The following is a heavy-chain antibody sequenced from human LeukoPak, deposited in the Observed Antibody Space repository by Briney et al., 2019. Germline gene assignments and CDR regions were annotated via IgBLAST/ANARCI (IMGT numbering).Heavy chain of an antibody. CDR1: GFTFSSYA. Sequence: GGSLRLSCAASGFTFSSYAMHWVRQAPGKGLERVSVIYSGGSTYYADSVKGRFTISRDNSKNTLYLQMNSLRAEDTAVYYCARDLDSYGYYWGQGTLVTVSS. J-gene: IGHJ4*02. D-gene: IGHD5-18*01. CDR3: ARDLDSYGYY. CDR2: IYSGGST. V-gene: IGHV3-53*01.